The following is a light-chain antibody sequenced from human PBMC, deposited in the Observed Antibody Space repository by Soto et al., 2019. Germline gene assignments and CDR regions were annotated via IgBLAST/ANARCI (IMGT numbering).Light chain of an antibody. CDR2: AAS. V-gene: IGKV1-39*01. J-gene: IGKJ3*01. CDR1: QSIDNY. Sequence: DIQMTQSPSSLSASIGDRANITCRASQSIDNYVNWYQQKPGKAPKVLIYAASSLQSGVPSRFSGTGSGTDFILTISSLQPEDFATYYCQQSYSTPRTFGPGTKVDLK. CDR3: QQSYSTPRT.